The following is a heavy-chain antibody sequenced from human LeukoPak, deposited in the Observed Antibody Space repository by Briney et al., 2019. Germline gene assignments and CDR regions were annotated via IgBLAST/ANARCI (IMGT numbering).Heavy chain of an antibody. CDR3: ARGGDGDYGGYNWFDP. Sequence: SETLSLTCTVSGGSISSGGYYWRWIRQHPGTGLEWIGYIYYSGSTYYNPSLKSRVTISVDTSKNQFSLKLSSVTAADTAVYYCARGGDGDYGGYNWFDPWGQGTLVTVSS. CDR2: IYYSGST. D-gene: IGHD4-23*01. CDR1: GGSISSGGYY. V-gene: IGHV4-31*03. J-gene: IGHJ5*02.